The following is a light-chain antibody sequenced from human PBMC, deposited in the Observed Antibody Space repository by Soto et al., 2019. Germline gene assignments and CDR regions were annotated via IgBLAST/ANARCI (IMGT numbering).Light chain of an antibody. CDR1: QSVSRSY. Sequence: EIVLTQSPGTLSLSPGASATLSCRASQSVSRSYLAWYKQKPGQAPRLLIYGASSRATGIPDRFSVSGSGTDFTLTISRLEPEDFAVYYCQQYGSSPTFGQGTRLEIK. CDR2: GAS. CDR3: QQYGSSPT. V-gene: IGKV3-20*01. J-gene: IGKJ5*01.